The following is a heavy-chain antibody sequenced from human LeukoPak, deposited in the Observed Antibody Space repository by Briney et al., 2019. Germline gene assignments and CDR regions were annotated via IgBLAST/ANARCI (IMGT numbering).Heavy chain of an antibody. V-gene: IGHV1-2*02. CDR3: AGEYYYDSSGYSKGASD. J-gene: IGHJ4*02. CDR2: INPNSGGT. CDR1: GYTFTGYY. Sequence: ASVKASCKASGYTFTGYYMHWVRQAPGQGLEWMGWINPNSGGTNYAQKFQGRVTMTRDTSISTAYMELSRLRSDDTAVYYCAGEYYYDSSGYSKGASDWGQGTLVTVSS. D-gene: IGHD3-22*01.